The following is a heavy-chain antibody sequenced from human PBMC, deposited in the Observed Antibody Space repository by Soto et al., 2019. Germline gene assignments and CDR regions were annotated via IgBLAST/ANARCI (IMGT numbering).Heavy chain of an antibody. CDR2: ISYDGSNK. V-gene: IGHV3-30*18. J-gene: IGHJ6*03. CDR1: GFTFSSYG. CDR3: AKVXRXXXWSGVKTYYYYYMDV. D-gene: IGHD3-3*01. Sequence: QVQLVESGGGVVQPGRSLRLSCAASGFTFSSYGMHWVRQAPGKGLEWVAVISYDGSNKYYADSVKGRFTISRDNSKNTLYLQMNSLRXEDTAVYYCAKVXRXXXWSGVKTYYYYYMDVWGKGTTVTVSS.